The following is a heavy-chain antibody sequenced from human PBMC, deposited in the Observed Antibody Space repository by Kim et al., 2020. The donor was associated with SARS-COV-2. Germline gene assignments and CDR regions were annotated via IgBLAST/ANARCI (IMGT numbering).Heavy chain of an antibody. CDR3: ARDFTGTMSPDYYYYGMDV. D-gene: IGHD1-7*01. CDR1: GYTFTGYY. J-gene: IGHJ6*02. Sequence: ASVKVSCKASGYTFTGYYMHWVRQAPGQGLEWMGWINPNSGGTNYAQKFQGWVAMTRDTSISTAYMELSRLRSDDTAVYYCARDFTGTMSPDYYYYGMDVWGQVTTVTVSS. CDR2: INPNSGGT. V-gene: IGHV1-2*04.